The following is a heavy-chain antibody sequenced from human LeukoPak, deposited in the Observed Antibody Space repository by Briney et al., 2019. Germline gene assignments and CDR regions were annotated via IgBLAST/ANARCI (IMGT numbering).Heavy chain of an antibody. CDR1: GFTFSSYS. V-gene: IGHV3-48*04. Sequence: GGSLRLSCAASGFTFSSYSMNRVRQAPGKGLEWVSYISSSSSTIYYADSVKGRFTISRDNAKNSLYLQMNSLRAEDTAVYYCARRSGVDYWGQGTLVTVSS. D-gene: IGHD3-10*01. J-gene: IGHJ4*02. CDR3: ARRSGVDY. CDR2: ISSSSSTI.